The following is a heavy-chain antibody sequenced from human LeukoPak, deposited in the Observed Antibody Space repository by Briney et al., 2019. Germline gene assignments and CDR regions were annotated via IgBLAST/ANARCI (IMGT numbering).Heavy chain of an antibody. V-gene: IGHV3-48*01. CDR1: GFTFSNYL. CDR3: ARGYSRAAFDI. D-gene: IGHD2-15*01. CDR2: ISSTGGTI. Sequence: GGSLRLSCVGSGFTFSNYLMNWVRQAPGKGLEWVSFISSTGGTIYYADSVKGRFTVSRDNAKKSLLLQMNSLRAEDTALYYCARGYSRAAFDIWGQGTLVTVSS. J-gene: IGHJ4*02.